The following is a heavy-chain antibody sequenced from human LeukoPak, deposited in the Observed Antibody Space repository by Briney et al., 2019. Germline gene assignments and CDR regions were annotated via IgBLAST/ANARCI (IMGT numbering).Heavy chain of an antibody. V-gene: IGHV3-21*01. CDR2: ISSSSSYI. Sequence: GGSLRLSCAASGFIVSSNYMSWVRQAPGKGLEWVSSISSSSSYIYYADLVKGRFTISRDNAKSSLYLQMNSLRAEDTAVYYCARGGYCTRTSCALDYWGQGTLVTVSS. J-gene: IGHJ4*02. CDR3: ARGGYCTRTSCALDY. CDR1: GFIVSSNY. D-gene: IGHD2-2*01.